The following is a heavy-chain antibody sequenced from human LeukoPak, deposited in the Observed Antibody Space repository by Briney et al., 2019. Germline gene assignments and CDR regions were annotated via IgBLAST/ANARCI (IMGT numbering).Heavy chain of an antibody. V-gene: IGHV4-4*02. CDR2: INHSGST. D-gene: IGHD2-2*01. CDR3: ARGPPAKPGTGYYYGMDV. CDR1: GGSISSSNW. Sequence: SGTLSLTCAVPGGSISSSNWWSWVRQPPGKGLEWIGEINHSGSTNYNPSLKSRVTISVDMSKNQFSLKLSSVTAADTAVYYCARGPPAKPGTGYYYGMDVWGQGTTVTVSS. J-gene: IGHJ6*02.